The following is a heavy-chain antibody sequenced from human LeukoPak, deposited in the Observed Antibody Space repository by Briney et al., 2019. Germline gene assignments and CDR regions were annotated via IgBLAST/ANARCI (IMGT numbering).Heavy chain of an antibody. Sequence: SETLSLTCTVSGGSISSSSYYWGWIRQPTGKGLEWIGSIYYSGGTYYNPSLKSRVTISVDTSKNQFSLKLSSVTAADTAVYYCASLAAAGTSGFDYWGQGTLVTVSS. V-gene: IGHV4-39*01. CDR1: GGSISSSSYY. CDR2: IYYSGGT. D-gene: IGHD6-13*01. CDR3: ASLAAAGTSGFDY. J-gene: IGHJ4*02.